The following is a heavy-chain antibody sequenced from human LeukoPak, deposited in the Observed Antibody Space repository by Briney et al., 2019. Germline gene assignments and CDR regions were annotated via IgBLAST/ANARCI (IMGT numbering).Heavy chain of an antibody. CDR2: INPNSGGT. CDR1: GYTFTGYY. CDR3: ARDELWFGEHYGMDV. Sequence: ASVKVSCKASGYTFTGYYMHWVRQAPGHGLEWMGWINPNSGGTNYAQKFQGRVTMTRDTSISTAYMELSRLRSDDTAVYYCARDELWFGEHYGMDVWGQGTTVTVSS. J-gene: IGHJ6*02. V-gene: IGHV1-2*02. D-gene: IGHD3-10*01.